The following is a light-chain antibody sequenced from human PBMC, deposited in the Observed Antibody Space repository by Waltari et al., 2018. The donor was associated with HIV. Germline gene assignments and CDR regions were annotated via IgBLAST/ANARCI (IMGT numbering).Light chain of an antibody. Sequence: DIVMTQSPDSLAVSLGERATINRKSSQSVLYRSNNKNYLAWYQQKPGRPPKLLIYWASTRESGVPERFSGSGSGTDFTLTISSLQAEDVAVYYCQQYYTTPQTFGQGTKVEIK. CDR3: QQYYTTPQT. V-gene: IGKV4-1*01. J-gene: IGKJ1*01. CDR1: QSVLYRSNNKNY. CDR2: WAS.